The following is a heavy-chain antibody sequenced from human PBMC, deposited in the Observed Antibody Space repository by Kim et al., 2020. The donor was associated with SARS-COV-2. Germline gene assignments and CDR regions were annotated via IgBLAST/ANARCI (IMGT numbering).Heavy chain of an antibody. J-gene: IGHJ3*02. D-gene: IGHD3-22*01. CDR3: ARGVVVAILGHLDAFDI. CDR1: GYTFTSYD. CDR2: MNPNSGNT. V-gene: IGHV1-8*01. Sequence: ASVKVSCKASGYTFTSYDINWVRQATGQGLEWMGWMNPNSGNTGYAQKFQGRVTMTRNTSISTAYMELSSLRSEDTAVYYCARGVVVAILGHLDAFDIWGQGTMVTVSS.